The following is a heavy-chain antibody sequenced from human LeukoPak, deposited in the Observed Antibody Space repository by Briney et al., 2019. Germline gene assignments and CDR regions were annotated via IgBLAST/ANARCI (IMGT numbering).Heavy chain of an antibody. V-gene: IGHV4-31*03. CDR3: ARGPVRDYSNY. CDR1: GVSMSSGGYY. Sequence: SETLSLTCTVSGVSMSSGGYYWSLIRQHPGKGLEWIGYIYYSGSTYYNPSLKSRLTISLDTSSNQFSLKLNSVTAADTAVYYCARGPVRDYSNYWGQGTLVTVSS. CDR2: IYYSGST. J-gene: IGHJ4*02. D-gene: IGHD4-11*01.